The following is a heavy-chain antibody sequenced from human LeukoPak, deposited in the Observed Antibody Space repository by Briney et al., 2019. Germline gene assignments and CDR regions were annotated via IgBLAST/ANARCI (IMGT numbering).Heavy chain of an antibody. D-gene: IGHD1-26*01. CDR3: ARLAGSYPGSPFDY. CDR1: TYRFANYW. J-gene: IGHJ4*02. Sequence: GECLKISCKGSTYRFANYWIGWVRQMPGKGLEWMGIIYPGDSDTRYSPSFEGQVTISADKSISTAYLQWSSLKASDSALYYCARLAGSYPGSPFDYWGRGTLVTVSS. CDR2: IYPGDSDT. V-gene: IGHV5-51*01.